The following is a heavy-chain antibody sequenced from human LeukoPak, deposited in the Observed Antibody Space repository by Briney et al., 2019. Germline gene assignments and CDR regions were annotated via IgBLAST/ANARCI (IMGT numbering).Heavy chain of an antibody. V-gene: IGHV1-69*05. CDR3: ARVGVAATPGEYYFDY. Sequence: ASVKVSCKASGGTFSSYAISWVRQAPGQGLEWMGGIIPIFGTANYAQKFQGRVTITRDTSASTAYMELSSLRSEDTAVYYCARVGVAATPGEYYFDYWGQGTLVTVSS. D-gene: IGHD2-15*01. J-gene: IGHJ4*02. CDR1: GGTFSSYA. CDR2: IIPIFGTA.